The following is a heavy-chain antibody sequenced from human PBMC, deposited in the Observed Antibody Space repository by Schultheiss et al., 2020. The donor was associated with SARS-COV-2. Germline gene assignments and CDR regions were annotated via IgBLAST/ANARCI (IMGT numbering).Heavy chain of an antibody. V-gene: IGHV1-18*01. J-gene: IGHJ6*02. CDR2: ISAYNGNT. D-gene: IGHD2-2*01. CDR3: ARVGDIVVVPAAMGYYGMDV. CDR1: GYTFTSYG. Sequence: ASVKVSCKASGYTFTSYGISWVRQAPGQGLEWMGWISAYNGNTNYAQKLQGRVTMTTDTSTSTAYMELRSLRSDDTAVYYCARVGDIVVVPAAMGYYGMDVWGQGTTVTVSS.